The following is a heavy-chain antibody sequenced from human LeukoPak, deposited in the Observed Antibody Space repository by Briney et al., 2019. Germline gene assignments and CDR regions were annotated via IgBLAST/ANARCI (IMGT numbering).Heavy chain of an antibody. V-gene: IGHV3-7*01. CDR3: ARARITGITRDFDY. D-gene: IGHD1-7*01. Sequence: GGSLRLSCAASGFTFSSYWMSWVRQAPGKGLEWVANIKQDGSEKYYVDSVKGRFTISRDNAKNSLYLQMNSLRAEDTAVYYCARARITGITRDFDYWGQGTLVTVSS. J-gene: IGHJ4*02. CDR1: GFTFSSYW. CDR2: IKQDGSEK.